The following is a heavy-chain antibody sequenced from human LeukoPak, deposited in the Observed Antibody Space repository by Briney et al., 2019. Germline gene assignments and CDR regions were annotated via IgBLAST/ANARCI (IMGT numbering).Heavy chain of an antibody. CDR2: INHSGST. Sequence: PSETLSLTCAVYGGSFSGYYWSWIRQPRGKWLEWIGEINHSGSTNYNPSLKSRVTISVDTSKNQFSLKLSSVTAADTAVYYCARKFGELLPTYYYYYYYMDVWGKGTTVTVSS. CDR1: GGSFSGYY. D-gene: IGHD3-10*01. V-gene: IGHV4-34*01. CDR3: ARKFGELLPTYYYYYYYMDV. J-gene: IGHJ6*03.